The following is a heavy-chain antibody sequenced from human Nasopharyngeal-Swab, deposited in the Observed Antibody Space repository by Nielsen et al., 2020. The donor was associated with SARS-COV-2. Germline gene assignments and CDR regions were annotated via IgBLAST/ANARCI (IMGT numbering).Heavy chain of an antibody. CDR1: GFTFSSYS. CDR3: ARVAPKYYDILTGYTRQYYFDY. Sequence: GGSLRLSCAASGFTFSSYSMNWVRQAPGKGLEWVSSISSSSSYIYYADSVKGRFTISRDNAKNSLYLQMNSLRAEDTAVYYCARVAPKYYDILTGYTRQYYFDYWGQGTLVTVSS. J-gene: IGHJ4*02. V-gene: IGHV3-21*01. CDR2: ISSSSSYI. D-gene: IGHD3-9*01.